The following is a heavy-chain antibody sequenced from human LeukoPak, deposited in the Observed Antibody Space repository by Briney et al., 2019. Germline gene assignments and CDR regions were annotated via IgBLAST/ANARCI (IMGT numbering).Heavy chain of an antibody. D-gene: IGHD1-7*01. CDR1: GYTFTSYA. CDR2: INPSGGST. CDR3: ARDDGITGTTGQDY. V-gene: IGHV1-46*01. Sequence: ASVKVSRKASGYTFTSYAMNWVRQAPGQGLEWMGIINPSGGSTSYAQKFQGRVTMTRDMSTSTVYMELSSLRSEDTAVYYCARDDGITGTTGQDYWGQGTLVTVSS. J-gene: IGHJ4*02.